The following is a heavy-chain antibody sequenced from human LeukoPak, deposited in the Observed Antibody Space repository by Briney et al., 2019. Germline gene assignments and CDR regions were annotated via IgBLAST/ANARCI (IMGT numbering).Heavy chain of an antibody. CDR2: IYYSGST. V-gene: IGHV4-39*01. CDR1: GGSISSSSYY. D-gene: IGHD6-6*01. Sequence: PSETLSLTCTVSGGSISSSSYYWGWIRQPPGKGLEWIGSIYYSGSTYYNPSLKSRVTISVDTSKNQFSLKLSSVTAADTAVYYRARRLGPSIAARQTDYWGQGTLVTVSS. J-gene: IGHJ4*02. CDR3: ARRLGPSIAARQTDY.